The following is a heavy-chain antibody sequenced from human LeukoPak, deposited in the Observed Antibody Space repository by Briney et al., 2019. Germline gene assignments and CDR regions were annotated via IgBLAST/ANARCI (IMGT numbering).Heavy chain of an antibody. CDR1: GGSISSSSYY. CDR2: IYYSGST. CDR3: ARTDYYIDY. V-gene: IGHV4-39*07. D-gene: IGHD2-21*02. Sequence: SETLSLTCTVSGGSISSSSYYWGWIRQPPGKGLEWIGSIYYSGSTYYNPSLKSRVTISVDTSKNQFSLKLSSVTAADTAVYYCARTDYYIDYWGQGTLVTVSS. J-gene: IGHJ4*02.